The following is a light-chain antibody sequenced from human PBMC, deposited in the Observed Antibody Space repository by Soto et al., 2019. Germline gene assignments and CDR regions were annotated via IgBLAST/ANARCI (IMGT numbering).Light chain of an antibody. CDR1: DRIMSY. CDR2: AAS. V-gene: IGKV1-39*01. J-gene: IGKJ1*01. CDR3: QQSYSTPQT. Sequence: DMQMTQSPSSLSASVGDRLTITSRARDRIMSYLNLYQQKPGKAPKLLIYAASSLQSGVPSRFSGSGSGTDFTLTISSLQPEDFATYYCQQSYSTPQTFGQGTKVDIK.